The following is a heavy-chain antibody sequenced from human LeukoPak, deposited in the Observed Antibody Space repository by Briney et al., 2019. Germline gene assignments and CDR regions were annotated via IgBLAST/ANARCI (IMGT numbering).Heavy chain of an antibody. CDR2: IYYSGCT. V-gene: IGHV4-30-4*01. CDR3: ARDDSGGYYYFYY. J-gene: IGHJ4*02. Sequence: SETLSLTCSVSGGSISSGGYYWSWIRHPPGKGLEWIGHIYYSGCTHHNPSLKSRVTISVDTSKNQFSLKLSSVTATDTAVYYCARDDSGGYYYFYYWGQGTLVTVSS. D-gene: IGHD3-22*01. CDR1: GGSISSGGYY.